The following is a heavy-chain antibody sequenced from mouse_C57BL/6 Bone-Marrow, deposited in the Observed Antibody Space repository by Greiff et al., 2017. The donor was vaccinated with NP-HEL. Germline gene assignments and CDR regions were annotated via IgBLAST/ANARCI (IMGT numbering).Heavy chain of an antibody. J-gene: IGHJ2*01. CDR2: ISDGGSYT. CDR1: GFTFSSYA. CDR3: ARDDY. V-gene: IGHV5-4*01. Sequence: EVKLQESGGGLVKPGGSLKLSCAASGFTFSSYAMSWVRQTPEKRLEWVATISDGGSYTYYPDNVQGRFTISRDNAKNNLYLQMSHLKSEDTAMYYCARDDYWGQGTTLTVSS.